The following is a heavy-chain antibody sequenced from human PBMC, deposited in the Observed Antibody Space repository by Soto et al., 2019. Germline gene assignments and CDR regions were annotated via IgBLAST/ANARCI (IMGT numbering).Heavy chain of an antibody. Sequence: PGGSLRLSCAASGFTFSSYWMSWVRQAPGKGLEWVANIKQDGSEKYYVDSVKGRFTISRDNAKNSLYLQMNSLRAEDTAVYYCAREWQGYDSSGYYDDAFDIWGQGTMVTVSS. CDR1: GFTFSSYW. D-gene: IGHD3-22*01. V-gene: IGHV3-7*01. CDR3: AREWQGYDSSGYYDDAFDI. J-gene: IGHJ3*02. CDR2: IKQDGSEK.